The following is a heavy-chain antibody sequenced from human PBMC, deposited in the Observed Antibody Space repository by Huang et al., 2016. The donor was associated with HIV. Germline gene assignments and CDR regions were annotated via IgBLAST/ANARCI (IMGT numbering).Heavy chain of an antibody. CDR1: GGTFSTYA. J-gene: IGHJ6*02. CDR2: IIPIFGTA. CDR3: ARGRTRSSLYDSYYGLDV. Sequence: QVQLVQSGAEVKKPGSSVKVSCKASGGTFSTYAISWVRQAPGQGLEWMGGIIPIFGTANYAQKLQGTVTITADEVTSTAYMELSSLRSEDTALYYCARGRTRSSLYDSYYGLDVWGQGTTVTVSS. D-gene: IGHD6-6*01. V-gene: IGHV1-69*01.